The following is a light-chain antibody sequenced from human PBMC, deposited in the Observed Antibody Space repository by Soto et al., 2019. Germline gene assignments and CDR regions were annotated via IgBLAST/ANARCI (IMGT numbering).Light chain of an antibody. Sequence: EIELTQFPATLSLSQGDSATLYCRASQSVSTCLAWYQHVPGQAPRLLIYDASNRATGIPVRFSGSGFGTDFTLTISSLEPEDSAVYYCQHRSAWWTFGPGTKVDIK. J-gene: IGKJ1*01. CDR3: QHRSAWWT. CDR2: DAS. CDR1: QSVSTC. V-gene: IGKV3-11*01.